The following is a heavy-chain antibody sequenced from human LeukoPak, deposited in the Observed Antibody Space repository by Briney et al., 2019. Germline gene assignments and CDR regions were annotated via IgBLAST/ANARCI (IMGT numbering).Heavy chain of an antibody. CDR2: IHSGGNA. D-gene: IGHD3-22*01. CDR1: GDSFNSGGYY. J-gene: IGHJ4*02. CDR3: ARDHYDSRGDYVVEY. Sequence: SETLSLTCSISGDSFNSGGYYWNWIRQPPGKGLEWLGYIHSGGNAYFNPSVEGRSSISLDKSQNQFSLRLTSVTAADTAVYFCARDHYDSRGDYVVEYWGQGTLVTVSS. V-gene: IGHV4-31*03.